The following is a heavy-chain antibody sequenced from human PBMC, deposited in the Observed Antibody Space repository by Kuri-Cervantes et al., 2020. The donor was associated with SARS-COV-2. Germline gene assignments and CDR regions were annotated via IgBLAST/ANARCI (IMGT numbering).Heavy chain of an antibody. V-gene: IGHV1-69*05. CDR1: GYTFTGYY. CDR2: IIPIFGTA. J-gene: IGHJ4*02. Sequence: SVKVSCKASGYTFTGYYMHWVRQAPGQGLEWMGGIIPIFGTANYAQKFQGRVTITTDESTSTAYMELSSLRSDDTAMYYCARSSSGSYSDFEYWGQGTLVTVSS. CDR3: ARSSSGSYSDFEY. D-gene: IGHD1-26*01.